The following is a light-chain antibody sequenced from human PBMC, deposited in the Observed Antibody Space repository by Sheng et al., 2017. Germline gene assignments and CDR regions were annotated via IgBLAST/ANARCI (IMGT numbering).Light chain of an antibody. CDR2: KIS. J-gene: IGKJ5*01. CDR3: MQGTHWPPVT. Sequence: DVVLTQSPLSLPVTPGQPASISCRSSQSLVHSDGNIYLNWFHQRPGQSPRRLIYKISNRDSGVPDRFSGSGSGTDFTLKISRVEAGDVGIYYCMQGTHWPPVTFGQGTRLEIK. CDR1: QSLVHSDGNIY. V-gene: IGKV2-30*02.